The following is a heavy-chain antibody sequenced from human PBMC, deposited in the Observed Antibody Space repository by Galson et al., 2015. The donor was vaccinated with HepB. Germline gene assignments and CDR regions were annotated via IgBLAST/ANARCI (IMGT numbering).Heavy chain of an antibody. V-gene: IGHV3-21*01. CDR1: GFTFSSYS. Sequence: SLRLSCAASGFTFSSYSMNWVRQAPGKGLEWVSSISSSSSYIYYADSVKGRFTISRDNAKNSLYLQMNSLRAEDTAVYYCARDSGFLEMATIRRAYYYYGMDVWGQGTTVTVSS. J-gene: IGHJ6*02. CDR2: ISSSSSYI. D-gene: IGHD5-24*01. CDR3: ARDSGFLEMATIRRAYYYYGMDV.